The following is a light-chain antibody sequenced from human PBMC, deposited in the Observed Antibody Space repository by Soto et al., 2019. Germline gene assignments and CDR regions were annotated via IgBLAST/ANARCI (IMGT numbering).Light chain of an antibody. Sequence: DIQVTQSPSSLSASEGDRVTITCRASQSIRTYLNWYQQRTGKPPKLLIQTASTLQSGVPSRFSGSGSGTDFTLTISSLQPEDFATYYCQQTYSTLNSFGQGTKLEIK. CDR2: TAS. J-gene: IGKJ2*03. V-gene: IGKV1-39*01. CDR3: QQTYSTLNS. CDR1: QSIRTY.